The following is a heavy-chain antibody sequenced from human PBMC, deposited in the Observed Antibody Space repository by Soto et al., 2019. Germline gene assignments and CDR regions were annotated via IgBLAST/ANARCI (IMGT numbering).Heavy chain of an antibody. Sequence: PGGSLRLSCAASGFTFSSYGMHWVRQAPGKGLEWVAVIWYDGSNKYYADSVKGRFTISRDNSKNTLYLQMNSLRAEDTAVYYCARDWGQDAFDIWGQGTMVTVS. CDR1: GFTFSSYG. J-gene: IGHJ3*02. CDR2: IWYDGSNK. CDR3: ARDWGQDAFDI. V-gene: IGHV3-33*01. D-gene: IGHD3-16*01.